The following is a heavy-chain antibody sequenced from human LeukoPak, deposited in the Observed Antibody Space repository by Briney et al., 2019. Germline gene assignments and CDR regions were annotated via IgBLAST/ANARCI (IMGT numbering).Heavy chain of an antibody. V-gene: IGHV4-59*08. CDR2: IYYSGNT. J-gene: IGHJ3*02. CDR3: ARLFSSAWGGDAFXI. Sequence: SETLSLTCTVSGGSIRSYYWSWIRQPPGKGLEWIGYIYYSGNTNYNPSLKSRVTISVDTSKNQLSLKLSSVTAADTAIYYCARLFSSAWGGDAFXIWGQGTMVXXX. CDR1: GGSIRSYY. D-gene: IGHD6-19*01.